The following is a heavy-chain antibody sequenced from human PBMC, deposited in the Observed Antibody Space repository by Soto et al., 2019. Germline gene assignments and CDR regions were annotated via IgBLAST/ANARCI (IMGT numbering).Heavy chain of an antibody. D-gene: IGHD6-6*01. V-gene: IGHV3-21*01. CDR2: ISSSSSYI. J-gene: IGHJ4*02. CDR1: GFTFSSYS. CDR3: ARALGIAARPEPFDY. Sequence: EVQLVESGGGLVKPGGSLRLSCAASGFTFSSYSMNWVRQAPGKGLEWVSSISSSSSYIYYADSVKGRFTISRDNAKNSLYLQMNSLRAEDTAVYYCARALGIAARPEPFDYWGQGTLVTVSS.